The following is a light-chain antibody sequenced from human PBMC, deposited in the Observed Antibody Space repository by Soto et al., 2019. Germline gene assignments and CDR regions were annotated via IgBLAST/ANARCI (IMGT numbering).Light chain of an antibody. Sequence: QSVLTQAPSVSGTPGQRITISCSGSSSNIGSNPVSWYRQLPGTAPKLLIYDNNQRPSGVPDRFSGSKSGTSASLAISGLQSGDEADYYCAAWDDSLNGYVFGTGTKLTVL. CDR1: SSNIGSNP. V-gene: IGLV1-44*01. J-gene: IGLJ1*01. CDR2: DNN. CDR3: AAWDDSLNGYV.